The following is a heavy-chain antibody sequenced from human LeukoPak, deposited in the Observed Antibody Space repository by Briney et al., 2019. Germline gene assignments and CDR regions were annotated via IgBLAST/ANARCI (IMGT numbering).Heavy chain of an antibody. CDR1: GFTFSSYW. J-gene: IGHJ6*02. Sequence: HPGGSLRLSCAASGFTFSSYWMNWARQAPGKGLEWVASINNSGNMNYYVVSVKGRFTISRDNAKNSLYLQMGNLRAEDTAVYFCGRGGGLDGWGQGATVTVSS. CDR3: GRGGGLDG. D-gene: IGHD3-16*01. V-gene: IGHV3-7*03. CDR2: INNSGNMN.